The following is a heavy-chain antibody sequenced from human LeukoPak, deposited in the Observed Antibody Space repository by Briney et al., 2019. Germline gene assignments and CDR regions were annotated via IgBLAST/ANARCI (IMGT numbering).Heavy chain of an antibody. J-gene: IGHJ4*02. Sequence: PGGSLRLSCAASGFTFSIYAMSWVRQAPGKGLEWVSAISGSGGSTYYADSVKGRFTISRDNSKNTLYLQMNSLRAEDTAVYYCAKDGPSSGWSHLDYWGQGSLVTVSS. D-gene: IGHD6-19*01. CDR1: GFTFSIYA. V-gene: IGHV3-23*01. CDR3: AKDGPSSGWSHLDY. CDR2: ISGSGGST.